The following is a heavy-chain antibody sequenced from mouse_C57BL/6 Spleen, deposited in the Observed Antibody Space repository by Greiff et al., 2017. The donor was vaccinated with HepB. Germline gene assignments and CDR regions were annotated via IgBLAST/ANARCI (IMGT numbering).Heavy chain of an antibody. CDR2: IDPSDSET. CDR3: ARGFYDGYPAWFAY. V-gene: IGHV1-52*01. D-gene: IGHD2-3*01. CDR1: GYTFTSYW. Sequence: VQLQQPGAELVRPGSSVKLSCKASGYTFTSYWMHWVKQRPIQGLEWIGNIDPSDSETHYNQKFKDKATLTVDKSSSTAYMQLSSLTSEDSAVYYCARGFYDGYPAWFAYWGQGTLVTVSA. J-gene: IGHJ3*01.